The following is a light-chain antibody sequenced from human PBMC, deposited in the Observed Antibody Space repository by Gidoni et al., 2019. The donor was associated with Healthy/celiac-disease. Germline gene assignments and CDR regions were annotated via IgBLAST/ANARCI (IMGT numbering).Light chain of an antibody. CDR3: QQYGSSPGT. Sequence: EIVLTPSPGTLSLSPGERATLSCRASQSVSSTYFAWYQQKPGQAPRLLIYGASSRATGIPDRFSSSGSGTDFTLTISRLDPEDFAVYYCQQYGSSPGTFGQGTKLEIK. J-gene: IGKJ2*01. V-gene: IGKV3-20*01. CDR2: GAS. CDR1: QSVSSTY.